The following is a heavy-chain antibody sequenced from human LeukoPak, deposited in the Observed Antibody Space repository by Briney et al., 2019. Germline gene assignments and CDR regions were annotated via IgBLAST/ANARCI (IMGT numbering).Heavy chain of an antibody. CDR2: IKQDGSEK. D-gene: IGHD3-3*01. V-gene: IGHV3-7*01. CDR3: VRWRGAQSEFEY. J-gene: IGHJ4*02. Sequence: GGSLRLSCAASGFTFTRYWMSWVRQAPGKGLECVANIKQDGSEKEYVDSVKGRFTISRDNAKNSLYLQMNNVRAEDTAVYYCVRWRGAQSEFEYWGQGTLVTVSS. CDR1: GFTFTRYW.